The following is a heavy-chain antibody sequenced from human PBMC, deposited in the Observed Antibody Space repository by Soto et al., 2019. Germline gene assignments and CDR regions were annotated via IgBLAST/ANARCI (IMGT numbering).Heavy chain of an antibody. CDR3: AKDIEATVIGSFGY. CDR1: GFTFSSYA. Sequence: GGSLRLSCAASGFTFSSYAMSWVRQAPGNGLEWVSAISGSGGSTYYADSVKGRFTISRDNSKNTLYLQMNSLRAEDTAVYYCAKDIEATVIGSFGYWGQGTLVTVSS. V-gene: IGHV3-23*01. CDR2: ISGSGGST. J-gene: IGHJ4*02. D-gene: IGHD5-12*01.